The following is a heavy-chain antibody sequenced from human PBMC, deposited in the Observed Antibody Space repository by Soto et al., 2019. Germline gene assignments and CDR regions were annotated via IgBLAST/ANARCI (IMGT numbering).Heavy chain of an antibody. CDR3: VKDIHEQWLVSHFEY. Sequence: VQLVESGGGSVQPGRSLRLSCVASGFTFESYAMHWVRQVSGKGLEWVSGIRWNSGSIGYEDCVKGRITISRDNAKKSLYLEMNSLRVEDTAFYYCVKDIHEQWLVSHFEYWGQGALVTVSS. J-gene: IGHJ4*02. V-gene: IGHV3-9*01. CDR1: GFTFESYA. D-gene: IGHD6-19*01. CDR2: IRWNSGSI.